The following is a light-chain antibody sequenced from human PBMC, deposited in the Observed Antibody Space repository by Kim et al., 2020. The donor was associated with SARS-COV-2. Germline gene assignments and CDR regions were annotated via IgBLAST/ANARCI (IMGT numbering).Light chain of an antibody. V-gene: IGLV3-25*03. CDR2: NDS. CDR3: QSADSIGTYWV. Sequence: SYELTQPPSVSVPPGQTARITCSGDALAKQYAFWFQQKPGQAPVLVIYNDSDRPSGIHERFSGSSSGTTVTLTISGVQAEDEADYYCQSADSIGTYWVFGGGTKVTVL. J-gene: IGLJ3*02. CDR1: ALAKQY.